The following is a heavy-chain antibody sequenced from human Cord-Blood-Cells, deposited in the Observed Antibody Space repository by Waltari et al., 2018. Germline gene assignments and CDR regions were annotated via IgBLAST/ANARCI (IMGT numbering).Heavy chain of an antibody. CDR1: GGSFSGYY. D-gene: IGHD2-15*01. Sequence: QVQLQQWGAGLLKPSETLSLTCAVYGGSFSGYYWSWIRQPPGKGLEWIGEINHSGSTNYNPALKRRVTISVDTSKNQFSLKLSSVTAADTAVYYCAAAVCSGGSCYSYFDYWGQGTLVTVSS. J-gene: IGHJ4*02. CDR3: AAAVCSGGSCYSYFDY. V-gene: IGHV4-34*01. CDR2: INHSGST.